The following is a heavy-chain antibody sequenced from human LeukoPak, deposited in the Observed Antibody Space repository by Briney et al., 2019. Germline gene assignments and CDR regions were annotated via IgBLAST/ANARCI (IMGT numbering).Heavy chain of an antibody. J-gene: IGHJ6*03. Sequence: GGSLRLSCAASGFTFSSYSMNWVRQAPGKGLEWVSYISSSSSTIYYADSVKGRFTISRDNSKNTLYLQMNSLRAEDTAVYYCASPPWPNAYYMDVWGKGTTVTVSS. CDR2: ISSSSSTI. CDR3: ASPPWPNAYYMDV. V-gene: IGHV3-48*01. D-gene: IGHD5-12*01. CDR1: GFTFSSYS.